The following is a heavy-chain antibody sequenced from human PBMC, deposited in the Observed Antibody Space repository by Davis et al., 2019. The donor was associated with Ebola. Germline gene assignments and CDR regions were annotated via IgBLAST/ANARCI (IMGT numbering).Heavy chain of an antibody. CDR3: AKGGQVVRGIIHYYYGMDV. Sequence: GGSLRLSCAASGFTFSSYGMHWVRQAPGKGLEWVAVISYDESNKYYADSVKGRFTISRDNSKNTLYLQMNSLRAEDTAVYYCAKGGQVVRGIIHYYYGMDVWGQGTTVTVSS. J-gene: IGHJ6*02. CDR1: GFTFSSYG. V-gene: IGHV3-30*18. CDR2: ISYDESNK. D-gene: IGHD3-10*01.